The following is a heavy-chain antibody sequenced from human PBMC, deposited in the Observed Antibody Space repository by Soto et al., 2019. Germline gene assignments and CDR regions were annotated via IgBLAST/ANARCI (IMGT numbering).Heavy chain of an antibody. J-gene: IGHJ5*02. CDR2: IFSNDEK. CDR1: GFSLSNAGLG. V-gene: IGHV2-26*04. CDR3: ASTYSTSWYWFDP. D-gene: IGHD6-13*01. Sequence: QVTVKESGPVLVKPTETLTLTCTVSGFSLSNAGLGVSWIRQPPGKALEWLAHIFSNDEKSYSTSLKSRLTISKDTSKSQVVLNMTNMDPVDTATYYWASTYSTSWYWFDPWGQGTLVTVSS.